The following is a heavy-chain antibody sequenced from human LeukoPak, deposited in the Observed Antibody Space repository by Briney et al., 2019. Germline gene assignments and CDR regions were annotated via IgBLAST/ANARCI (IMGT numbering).Heavy chain of an antibody. CDR3: ARGGGFGTPLDP. D-gene: IGHD3-10*01. CDR2: IIPIFGTA. J-gene: IGHJ5*02. CDR1: GGTFSCYA. V-gene: IGHV1-69*13. Sequence: SVKVSCKASGGTFSCYAISWVRQAPGQGLEWMGGIIPIFGTANYAQKFQGRVTITADESTSTAYMELSSLRSEDTAVYYCARGGGFGTPLDPWGQGTLVTVSS.